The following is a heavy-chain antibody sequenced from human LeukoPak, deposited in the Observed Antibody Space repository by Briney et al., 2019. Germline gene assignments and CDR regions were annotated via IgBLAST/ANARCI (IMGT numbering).Heavy chain of an antibody. V-gene: IGHV3-30*02. J-gene: IGHJ3*02. D-gene: IGHD3-10*01. Sequence: GGSLRLSCAASGFTFSSYGMHWVRQAPGKGLEWVALTRYDGSNKNYADSVKGRFTISSDNSKNTLYLQMNSLRAEDTAVYYCAKDPYDGSGRRRAFDIWGQGTTVTVSS. CDR2: TRYDGSNK. CDR3: AKDPYDGSGRRRAFDI. CDR1: GFTFSSYG.